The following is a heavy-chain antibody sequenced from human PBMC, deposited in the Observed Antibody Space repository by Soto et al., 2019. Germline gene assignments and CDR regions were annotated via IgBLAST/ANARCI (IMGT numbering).Heavy chain of an antibody. CDR1: GFTFRSYG. CDR2: IWCDGGSK. D-gene: IGHD6-19*01. CDR3: ARGEQWLDKKNYFDY. J-gene: IGHJ4*02. Sequence: QVQLVESGGGVVQPGRSLRLSCAVSGFTFRSYGMHWVRQPPGKGLEWVAVIWCDGGSKYHEDSVKGRFTISRDNSKNKLYLQMNSLRAEDTAVYYCARGEQWLDKKNYFDYWGQGTLVTVSA. V-gene: IGHV3-33*01.